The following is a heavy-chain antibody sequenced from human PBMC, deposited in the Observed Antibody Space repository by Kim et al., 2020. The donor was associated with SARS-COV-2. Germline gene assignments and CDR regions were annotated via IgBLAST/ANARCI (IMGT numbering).Heavy chain of an antibody. J-gene: IGHJ5*02. CDR1: GFSFSDYH. Sequence: GGSLRLSCAASGFSFSDYHMSWIRQAPGKGLEWVSYISSSSTHTNYADSVKGRFTISRDNAKNSLYLQMNSLRVEETAVYYCARGVQGLLWFGELADPSWFDPWGKGTLVTVSS. CDR3: ARGVQGLLWFGELADPSWFDP. CDR2: ISSSSTHT. V-gene: IGHV3-11*05. D-gene: IGHD3-10*01.